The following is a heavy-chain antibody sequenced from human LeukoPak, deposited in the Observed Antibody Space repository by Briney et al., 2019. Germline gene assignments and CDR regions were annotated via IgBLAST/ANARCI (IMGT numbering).Heavy chain of an antibody. J-gene: IGHJ6*04. Sequence: SETLSLTCTVSGGSISSYYWSWIRQPPGKGLEWIGYIYYSGSTNYNPSLKSRVTISVDTSKNQFSLKLSSVTAADTAVYYCARQLVAGTFNYSSGRDVGGKGPTVTVPS. CDR1: GGSISSYY. V-gene: IGHV4-59*01. CDR3: ARQLVAGTFNYSSGRDV. D-gene: IGHD6-19*01. CDR2: IYYSGST.